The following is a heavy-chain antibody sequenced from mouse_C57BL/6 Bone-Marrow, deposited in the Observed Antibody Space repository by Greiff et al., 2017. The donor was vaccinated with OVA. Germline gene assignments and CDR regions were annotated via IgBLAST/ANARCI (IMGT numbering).Heavy chain of an antibody. V-gene: IGHV8-8*01. CDR1: GFSLSTFGMG. D-gene: IGHD2-2*01. J-gene: IGHJ1*03. CDR3: ARIAGYGDGDWYCDF. CDR2: IWWGDDK. Sequence: QVTLKECGPGILKPSQTLRLTCSFSGFSLSTFGMGVGWIRQPSGKGLEWLAHIWWGDDKYYNPALKRRLISSKDTSKNPIFLKFANVDTADTATYYCARIAGYGDGDWYCDFWVTGTTVTVSS.